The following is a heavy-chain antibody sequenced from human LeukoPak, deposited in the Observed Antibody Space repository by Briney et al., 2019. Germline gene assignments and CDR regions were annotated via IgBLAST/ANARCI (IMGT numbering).Heavy chain of an antibody. V-gene: IGHV7-4-1*02. CDR1: GYTFTTYA. CDR3: ARDVHGDYEGGFDP. CDR2: INTNTGNP. Sequence: ASVRVSFTPSGYTFTTYATNWVRQAPRQGLEWMGWINTNTGNPTYAQGFTGRFAFSLDTSVSTAYLQISSVKAEDAALYYCARDVHGDYEGGFDPWGQGTPVTVSS. D-gene: IGHD4-17*01. J-gene: IGHJ5*02.